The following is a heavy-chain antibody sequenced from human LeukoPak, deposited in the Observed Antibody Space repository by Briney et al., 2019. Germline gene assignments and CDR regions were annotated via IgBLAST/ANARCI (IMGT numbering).Heavy chain of an antibody. D-gene: IGHD3-10*01. V-gene: IGHV3-23*01. CDR1: AFTFSSYA. CDR2: ISGSGGST. CDR3: AKDRIMVRGVPYYYYGMDV. Sequence: PGGSLRLSCAASAFTFSSYAMSWVRQAPGKGLEWVSAISGSGGSTYYADSVKGRFTISRDNSKNTLYLQMNSLRAEDTAVYYCAKDRIMVRGVPYYYYGMDVWGQGTTVTVSS. J-gene: IGHJ6*02.